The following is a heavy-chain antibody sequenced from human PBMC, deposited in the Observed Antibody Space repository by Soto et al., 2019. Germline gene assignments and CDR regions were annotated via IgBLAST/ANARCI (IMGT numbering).Heavy chain of an antibody. D-gene: IGHD3-3*01. V-gene: IGHV3-15*07. J-gene: IGHJ6*02. CDR3: TTGSGALEWLFIVVLGMDV. CDR2: IKSKTDGGTT. CDR1: GFTFSNAW. Sequence: KPGGSLRLSCAASGFTFSNAWMNWVRQAPGKGLEWVGRIKSKTDGGTTDYAAPVKGRFTISRDDSKNTLYLQMNSLKTEDTAVYYCTTGSGALEWLFIVVLGMDVWGQGTTVTVSS.